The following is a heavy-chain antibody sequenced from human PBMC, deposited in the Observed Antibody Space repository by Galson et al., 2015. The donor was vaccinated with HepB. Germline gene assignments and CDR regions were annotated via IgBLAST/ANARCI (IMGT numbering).Heavy chain of an antibody. CDR3: ARDLPHYGSGYFDY. CDR1: GFTFSSYA. CDR2: ISYDGGNK. V-gene: IGHV3-30-3*01. D-gene: IGHD3-10*01. Sequence: SLRLSCAASGFTFSSYAMHWVRQAPGKGLEWVAVISYDGGNKYYADSVKGRFTISRDNSKNTLYLQMNSLRAEDTAVYYCARDLPHYGSGYFDYWGQGTLVTVSS. J-gene: IGHJ4*02.